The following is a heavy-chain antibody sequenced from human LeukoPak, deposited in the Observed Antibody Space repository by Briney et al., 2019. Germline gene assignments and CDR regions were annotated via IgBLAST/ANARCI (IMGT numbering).Heavy chain of an antibody. CDR2: IIPIFGTA. CDR1: GGTFSSYA. J-gene: IGHJ3*02. V-gene: IGHV1-69*05. CDR3: ARDGPLGEDAFDI. D-gene: IGHD1-26*01. Sequence: ASVKVSCKASGGTFSSYAISWVRQAPGQGLEWMGGIIPIFGTANYAQKFQGRVTITTDESTSTAYMELSSLRSEDTAVYYCARDGPLGEDAFDIWGQGTMVTVSS.